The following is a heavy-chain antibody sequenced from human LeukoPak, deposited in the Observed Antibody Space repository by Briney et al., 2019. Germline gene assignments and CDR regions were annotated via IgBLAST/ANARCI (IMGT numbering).Heavy chain of an antibody. CDR1: GGTFSNYA. CDR2: INPNSGGT. CDR3: ARMVRKAMAAIKDAFDI. V-gene: IGHV1-2*02. D-gene: IGHD3-10*01. Sequence: ASVKVSCKASGGTFSNYAISWVRQAPGQGLEWMGWINPNSGGTNYAQKFQGRVTMTRDTSISTAYMELSRLRSDDTAVYYCARMVRKAMAAIKDAFDIWGQGTMVTVSS. J-gene: IGHJ3*02.